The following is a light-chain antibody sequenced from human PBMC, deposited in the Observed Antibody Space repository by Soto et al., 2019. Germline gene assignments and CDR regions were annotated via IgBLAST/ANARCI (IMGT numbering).Light chain of an antibody. J-gene: IGLJ2*01. CDR2: GNT. CDR1: CSNIGAGYE. CDR3: QSYDSSRRASV. V-gene: IGLV1-40*01. Sequence: QSLLTQPPSGSGAPGKRVTIHCTGSCSNIGAGYEVHWYQQVPGTAPKLLIYGNTNRPSGVPDRFSGSKSGTTASLAITGLQAEDEADYYCQSYDSSRRASVFGGGTKLTVL.